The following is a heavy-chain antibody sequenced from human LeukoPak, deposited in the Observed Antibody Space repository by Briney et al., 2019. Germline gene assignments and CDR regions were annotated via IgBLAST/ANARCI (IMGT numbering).Heavy chain of an antibody. V-gene: IGHV1-2*02. Sequence: ASVKVSCKASGYTFTGYYMHWVRQAPGQGLEGMGWINPNSGGTNYAQKFQGRVTMTRDTSISTAYMELSRLRSDDTAVYYCARAGGEDIVVVPAATSNWFDPWGQGTLVTVSS. CDR1: GYTFTGYY. J-gene: IGHJ5*02. CDR2: INPNSGGT. CDR3: ARAGGEDIVVVPAATSNWFDP. D-gene: IGHD2-2*01.